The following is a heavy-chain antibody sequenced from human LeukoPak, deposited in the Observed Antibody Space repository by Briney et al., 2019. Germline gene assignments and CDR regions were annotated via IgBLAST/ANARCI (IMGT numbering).Heavy chain of an antibody. CDR3: ARGEPRIARPGAPPFDL. D-gene: IGHD6-13*01. V-gene: IGHV4-59*01. CDR2: VYYSGST. Sequence: SETLSLTCTVSGGSISSYYWQWIRQPPGNRLEWIGYVYYSGSTDYNPSLKSQVTISVDTSKNQFSLRLTSLTAADTAVYYCARGEPRIARPGAPPFDLWGRGTLVTVSS. CDR1: GGSISSYY. J-gene: IGHJ2*01.